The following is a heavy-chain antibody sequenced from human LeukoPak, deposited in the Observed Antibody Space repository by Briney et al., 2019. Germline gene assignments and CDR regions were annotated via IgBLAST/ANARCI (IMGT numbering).Heavy chain of an antibody. J-gene: IGHJ4*02. CDR3: AKVLGGNGWYGRVDY. CDR2: ISGSGGST. D-gene: IGHD6-19*01. Sequence: GGSLRLSCAASGFTFSSYAMSWVRQAPGKGLEWVSAISGSGGSTYYADSVKGRFTISRDNSKNTLYLQMNSLRAEDTAVYYCAKVLGGNGWYGRVDYWGQGTLVTVSS. CDR1: GFTFSSYA. V-gene: IGHV3-23*01.